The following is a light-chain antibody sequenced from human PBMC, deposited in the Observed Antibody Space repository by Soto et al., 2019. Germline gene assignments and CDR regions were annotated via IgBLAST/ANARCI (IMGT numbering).Light chain of an antibody. J-gene: IGLJ1*01. CDR2: EVS. Sequence: QSALTQPASVSGSPGQSITISCTGTSSDVGGYNYVSWYQQHPGKAPKLMIYEVSNRPSGVSNRFSGSKSDNTASLTISGLQAEDEADYYCSSYTSISTLDVFGTGTKLTVL. CDR1: SSDVGGYNY. V-gene: IGLV2-14*01. CDR3: SSYTSISTLDV.